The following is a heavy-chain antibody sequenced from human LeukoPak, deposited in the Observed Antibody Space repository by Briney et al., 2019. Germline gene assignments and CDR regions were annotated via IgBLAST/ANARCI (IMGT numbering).Heavy chain of an antibody. Sequence: VSVKVSCKASGYTFTSYDINWVRQATGQGLEWMGWMNPNSGNTGYAQKFQGRVTMTRNTSISTAYMELSSLRSEDTAVYYCARGHSSGWYGDLVFDYWGQGTLVTVSS. D-gene: IGHD6-19*01. J-gene: IGHJ4*02. V-gene: IGHV1-8*01. CDR2: MNPNSGNT. CDR3: ARGHSSGWYGDLVFDY. CDR1: GYTFTSYD.